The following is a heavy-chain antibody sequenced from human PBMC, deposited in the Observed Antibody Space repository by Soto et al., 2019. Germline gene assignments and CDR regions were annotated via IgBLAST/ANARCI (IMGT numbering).Heavy chain of an antibody. D-gene: IGHD3-10*01. J-gene: IGHJ4*02. V-gene: IGHV1-18*01. CDR1: GYTFTSTG. Sequence: GPSAKVSCRASGYTFTSTGISWVRQAPGQGPEWXGWXXGXXDXTXXXQXXXGRVNMTADTATTTAYMERTGLTSDDTAVYYCARDLEGSGSYYTDYGGQGTRVTASS. CDR2: XXGXXDXT. CDR3: ARDLEGSGSYYTDY.